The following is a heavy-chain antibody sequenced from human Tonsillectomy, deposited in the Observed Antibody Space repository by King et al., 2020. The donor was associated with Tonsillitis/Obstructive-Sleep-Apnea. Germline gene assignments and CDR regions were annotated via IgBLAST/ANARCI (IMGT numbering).Heavy chain of an antibody. CDR2: IYSGGST. CDR1: GFTVSSNY. J-gene: IGHJ6*03. Sequence: VQLVESGGGLIQPGGSLRLSCAASGFTVSSNYMSWVRQAPGKGLEWGSVIYSGGSTYYADSVKGRFTISRDNSKNTLYLQMNSLRAEDTAVYYCARDFSRVKIFGVVIDYMELWGKGTTVTVSS. D-gene: IGHD3-3*01. CDR3: ARDFSRVKIFGVVIDYMEL. V-gene: IGHV3-53*01.